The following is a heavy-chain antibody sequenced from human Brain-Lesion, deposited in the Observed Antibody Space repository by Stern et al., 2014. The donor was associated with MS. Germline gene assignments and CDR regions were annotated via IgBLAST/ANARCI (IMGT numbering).Heavy chain of an antibody. CDR1: GYTLTELS. D-gene: IGHD1-26*01. V-gene: IGHV1-24*01. CDR2: FDPEDGET. Sequence: QVQLVESVAEVKKPGASVKVSCKVSGYTLTELSMHWVRQAPRKGLESMGGFDPEDGETIYAQKFQGRVTMTEDTSTDTAYMELSSLRSEDTAVYYCATLSPGAGGNYYRHFDYWGQGTLVTVSS. J-gene: IGHJ4*02. CDR3: ATLSPGAGGNYYRHFDY.